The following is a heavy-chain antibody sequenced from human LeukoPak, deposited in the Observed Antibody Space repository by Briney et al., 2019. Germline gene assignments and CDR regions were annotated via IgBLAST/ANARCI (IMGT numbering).Heavy chain of an antibody. CDR2: ISGSGGST. CDR1: GFTFSSYA. J-gene: IGHJ4*02. CDR3: AKGDSSSWYSGGYFDY. V-gene: IGHV3-23*01. D-gene: IGHD6-13*01. Sequence: GGSLRLSCAASGFTFSSYAMSWVRQAPGKGLEWVSAISGSGGSTYYADSVKGRFTISRDNSKNTLYLQMNSLRAEDTAVYYCAKGDSSSWYSGGYFDYWGQGTLVTVSS.